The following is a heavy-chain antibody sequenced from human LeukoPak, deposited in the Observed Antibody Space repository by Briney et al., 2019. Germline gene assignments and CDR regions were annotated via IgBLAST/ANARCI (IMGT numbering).Heavy chain of an antibody. J-gene: IGHJ5*01. V-gene: IGHV3-30*18. Sequence: GGSLRLSCAASGFTFSSYGMPWVRQAPGKGLEWVAVISYDGSNKYYADSVKGRFTISRDDSKNTLYLQMNSLRAEDTAVYYCAKDRASGWFVWWGQGTLVTVSS. CDR2: ISYDGSNK. D-gene: IGHD6-19*01. CDR3: AKDRASGWFVW. CDR1: GFTFSSYG.